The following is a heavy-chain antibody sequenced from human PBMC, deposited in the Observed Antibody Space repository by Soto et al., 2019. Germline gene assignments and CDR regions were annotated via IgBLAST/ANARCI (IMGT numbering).Heavy chain of an antibody. CDR2: ISYDGSNK. J-gene: IGHJ6*02. Sequence: QVQLVESGGGVVQPGRSLRLSCAASGLIFSSYGMHWVRQAPGKGLEWVAVISYDGSNKYYADSVKGRFTISRDNSKNTLYLQMNSLRAEDTAVYYCAKEVWSGPMDVWGQGTTVTVSS. CDR3: AKEVWSGPMDV. V-gene: IGHV3-30*18. D-gene: IGHD3-3*01. CDR1: GLIFSSYG.